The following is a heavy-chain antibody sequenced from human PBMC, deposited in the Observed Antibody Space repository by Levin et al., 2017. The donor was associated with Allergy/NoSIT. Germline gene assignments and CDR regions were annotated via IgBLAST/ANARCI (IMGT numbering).Heavy chain of an antibody. Sequence: SETLSLTCTVSGASVSSSSSYCGWIRQPPGKGLEWIGNIYHSGNTYYNLSLRSRVTISADTSKNQFSLKLSSVTAADTAVYYCARHDGTYGYVWFDPWGQGTLVTVSS. CDR3: ARHDGTYGYVWFDP. CDR1: GASVSSSSSY. J-gene: IGHJ5*02. CDR2: IYHSGNT. D-gene: IGHD5-18*01. V-gene: IGHV4-39*01.